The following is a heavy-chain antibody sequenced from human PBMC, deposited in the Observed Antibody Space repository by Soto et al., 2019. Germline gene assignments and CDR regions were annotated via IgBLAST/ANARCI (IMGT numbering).Heavy chain of an antibody. CDR3: ARGLILWFGELSRRGGYYYYMDV. J-gene: IGHJ6*03. CDR1: GGSFSGYQ. D-gene: IGHD3-10*01. V-gene: IGHV4-34*01. Sequence: QVQLQQWGAGLLKPSETLSLTCAVYGGSFSGYQWSWIRQTPGKGLEWIGEINDSGNINYNPSLKSRVSIVVGMDKKHISLKRSSVTAADTAVYYCARGLILWFGELSRRGGYYYYMDVWGKGTMVTVYS. CDR2: INDSGNI.